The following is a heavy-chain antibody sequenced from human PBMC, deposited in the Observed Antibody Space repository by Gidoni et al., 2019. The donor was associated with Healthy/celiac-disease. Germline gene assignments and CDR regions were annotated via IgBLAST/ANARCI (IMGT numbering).Heavy chain of an antibody. CDR1: GFTVSSNY. CDR2: IYSGGST. J-gene: IGHJ3*02. Sequence: EVQLVESGGGLVQPGGSLRLSCAASGFTVSSNYMSWVRQAPGKGLEWVSVIYSGGSTYYADSVKGRFTISRDNSKNTLYLQMNSLRAEDTAVYYCARADYDSSGYATDAFDIWGQGTMVTVSS. CDR3: ARADYDSSGYATDAFDI. D-gene: IGHD3-22*01. V-gene: IGHV3-66*02.